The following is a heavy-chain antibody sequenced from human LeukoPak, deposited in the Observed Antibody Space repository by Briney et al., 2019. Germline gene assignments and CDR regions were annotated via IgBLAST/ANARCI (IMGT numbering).Heavy chain of an antibody. CDR1: GFTFSSYS. CDR2: ISSSNGYI. Sequence: GGSLRLSCAASGFTFSSYSMNWVRQAPGKGLEWVSYISSSNGYIYYADSVRGRFTISRDNAKNSLSLQMNSLRAEDTAVYYCAKGPRTVRFGDRHKGIFDYWGQGTLVTVSS. D-gene: IGHD3-10*01. J-gene: IGHJ4*02. CDR3: AKGPRTVRFGDRHKGIFDY. V-gene: IGHV3-21*04.